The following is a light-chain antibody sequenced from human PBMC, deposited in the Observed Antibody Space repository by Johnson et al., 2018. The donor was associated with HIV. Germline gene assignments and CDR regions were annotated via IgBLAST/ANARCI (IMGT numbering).Light chain of an antibody. CDR3: GTWDASLSVNV. Sequence: QSVLTQPPSVSAAPGQKVTISCSGSTSNIGKNYVSWYQQLPGTAPKLLIYENNRLPSGTPDRFSGTKSGTSATLAIPGPQTGDEADYYCGTWDASLSVNVFGPGTKVTVL. J-gene: IGLJ1*01. V-gene: IGLV1-51*02. CDR1: TSNIGKNY. CDR2: ENN.